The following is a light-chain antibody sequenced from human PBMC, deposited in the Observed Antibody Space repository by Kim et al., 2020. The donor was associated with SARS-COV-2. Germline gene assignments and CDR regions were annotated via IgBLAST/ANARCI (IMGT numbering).Light chain of an antibody. CDR2: QDS. CDR3: QAWDSSTVV. CDR1: KLGDKY. J-gene: IGLJ2*01. V-gene: IGLV3-1*01. Sequence: ELTQPPSVSVSPGQTASITCSGDKLGDKYACWYQQKPGQSPVVVIHQDSKRPSGIPERFSGSNSGNTATLTISGTQAMDEADYYCQAWDSSTVVFGGGTQLTVL.